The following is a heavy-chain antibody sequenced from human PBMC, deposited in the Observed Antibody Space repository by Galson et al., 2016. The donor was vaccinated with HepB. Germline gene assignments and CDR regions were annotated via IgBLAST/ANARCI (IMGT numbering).Heavy chain of an antibody. CDR3: ARGVRFGEFLSAFDY. V-gene: IGHV3-33*01. D-gene: IGHD3-10*01. CDR2: IWYDGSDQ. Sequence: SLRLSCAASGFTFSSYGMHWVRQAPGKGLEWVAVIWYDGSDQYYADSAKGRFTISRDNSKSILYLQLNSLRAEDTAIYFCARGVRFGEFLSAFDYWGQGALVTVSS. J-gene: IGHJ4*02. CDR1: GFTFSSYG.